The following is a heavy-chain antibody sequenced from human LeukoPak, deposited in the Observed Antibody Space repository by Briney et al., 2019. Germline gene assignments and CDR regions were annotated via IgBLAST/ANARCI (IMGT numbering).Heavy chain of an antibody. CDR3: AKDLLNGGNCYSIFHY. V-gene: IGHV3-23*01. CDR2: ISGSGDST. CDR1: RFTFSSLA. D-gene: IGHD2-15*01. J-gene: IGHJ4*02. Sequence: GGSLRLSCAASRFTFSSLAMSWVRQAPGKGLEGVSGISGSGDSTYYADSVRGRFTISRENSKNTLYLKRNSLRAEDTAVYYCAKDLLNGGNCYSIFHYSGQGTLVTVSS.